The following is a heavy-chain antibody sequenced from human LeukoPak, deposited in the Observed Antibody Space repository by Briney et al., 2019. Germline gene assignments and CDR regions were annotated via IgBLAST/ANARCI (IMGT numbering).Heavy chain of an antibody. J-gene: IGHJ6*02. CDR2: ISSDGGHT. CDR3: VRDGNYDLDV. Sequence: GGCLRLSCAASGFTFRSYIMHWVRQVSSKGPVWVARISSDGGHTMYADSVKGRFTISRDNAKNTLDLQMNSLRVEDTAVYYCVRDGNYDLDVWGQGTTVTVSS. D-gene: IGHD3-3*01. V-gene: IGHV3-74*03. CDR1: GFTFRSYI.